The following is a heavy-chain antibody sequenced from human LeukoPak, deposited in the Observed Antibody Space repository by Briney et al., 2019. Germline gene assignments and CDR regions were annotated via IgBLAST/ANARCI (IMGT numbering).Heavy chain of an antibody. D-gene: IGHD6-13*01. CDR3: ARALAGYNWFDP. V-gene: IGHV1-69*13. Sequence: SVKVSCKASGGTFSSYAISWVRQAPGQGLEWMGGIIPIFGTANYAQKFQGRVTITADESTSTAYMELSSLRSEDTAVYYCARALAGYNWFDPWGQGTLVTVSS. CDR1: GGTFSSYA. J-gene: IGHJ5*02. CDR2: IIPIFGTA.